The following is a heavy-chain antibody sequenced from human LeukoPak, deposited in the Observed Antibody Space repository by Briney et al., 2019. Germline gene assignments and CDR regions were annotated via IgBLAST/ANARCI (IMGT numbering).Heavy chain of an antibody. CDR1: GGSISGHY. V-gene: IGHV4-59*08. D-gene: IGHD6-13*01. CDR2: IYFTGTT. CDR3: ARGGSWYGD. J-gene: IGHJ1*01. Sequence: ASETLSLTCSVSGGSISGHYWTWIRQPPGKGLEWIGYIYFTGTTNYYPSLQSRVTISLDTSKNQISLKLRSVTAADTAVYYCARGGSWYGDWGQGTLVTVSS.